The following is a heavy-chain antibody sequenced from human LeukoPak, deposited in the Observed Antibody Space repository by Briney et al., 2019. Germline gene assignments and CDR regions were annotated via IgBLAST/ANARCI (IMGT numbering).Heavy chain of an antibody. CDR1: GGSISSGGYS. CDR2: IYHSGST. V-gene: IGHV4-30-2*01. CDR3: ARAVSAVVPGFDY. D-gene: IGHD2-2*01. J-gene: IGHJ4*02. Sequence: SETLSLTCAVSGGSISSGGYSWSWLRQPPGKGLEWIGYIYHSGSTNYNPSLKSRVTISVDTSKNQFSLKLSSVTAADTAVYYCARAVSAVVPGFDYWGQGTLVTVSS.